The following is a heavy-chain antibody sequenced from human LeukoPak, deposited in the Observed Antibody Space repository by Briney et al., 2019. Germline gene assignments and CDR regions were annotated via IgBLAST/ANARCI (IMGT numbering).Heavy chain of an antibody. J-gene: IGHJ4*02. D-gene: IGHD6-19*01. Sequence: SETLSLTCTVSGGSISSYYWSWIRQPPGKGLEWIGYIYYSGSTNYNPSLKSRVTISVDTSKNQFSLKLSSVTAADTAVYHCARAGAVAGNRFDYWGQGTLVTVSS. V-gene: IGHV4-59*01. CDR3: ARAGAVAGNRFDY. CDR1: GGSISSYY. CDR2: IYYSGST.